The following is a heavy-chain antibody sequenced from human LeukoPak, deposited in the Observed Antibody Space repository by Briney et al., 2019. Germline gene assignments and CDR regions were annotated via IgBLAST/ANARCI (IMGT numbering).Heavy chain of an antibody. D-gene: IGHD5-24*01. Sequence: SWVRQAPGKGLEWIGYIYYSGSTYYNPSLKSRVSISVVTSKNQFSLKLSSVTAADTAVFYCARDRDGYNLDAFDIWGQGTMVTVSS. V-gene: IGHV4-30-4*08. CDR3: ARDRDGYNLDAFDI. CDR2: IYYSGST. J-gene: IGHJ3*02.